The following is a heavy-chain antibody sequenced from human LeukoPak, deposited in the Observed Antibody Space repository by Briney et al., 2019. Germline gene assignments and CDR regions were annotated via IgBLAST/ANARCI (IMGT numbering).Heavy chain of an antibody. Sequence: SETLSLTCAVYGGSFSGYYWSWIRQPPGKGLEWIGEINHSGSTNYNPFLKSRVTISVDTSKNQFSLKLSSVTAADTAVYYCARLQSRRYYYYYMDVWGTGTTVTIFS. CDR1: GGSFSGYY. J-gene: IGHJ6*03. CDR3: ARLQSRRYYYYYMDV. V-gene: IGHV4-34*01. CDR2: INHSGST.